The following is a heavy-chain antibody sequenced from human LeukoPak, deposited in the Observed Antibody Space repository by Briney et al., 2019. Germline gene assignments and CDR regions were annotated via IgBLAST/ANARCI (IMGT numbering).Heavy chain of an antibody. J-gene: IGHJ5*02. CDR3: ARVVPAAILGWFDP. V-gene: IGHV1-69*05. CDR2: IIPIFGTA. D-gene: IGHD2-2*02. Sequence: SVKVSCKSSGCTFSSYAISWVRQAPGQGLEWMGGIIPIFGTANYAQKFQGRVTITTDESTSTAYMELSSLRSEDTAVYYCARVVPAAILGWFDPWGQGTLVTVSS. CDR1: GCTFSSYA.